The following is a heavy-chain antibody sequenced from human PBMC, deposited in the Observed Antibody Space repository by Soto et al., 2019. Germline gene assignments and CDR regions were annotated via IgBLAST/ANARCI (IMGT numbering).Heavy chain of an antibody. V-gene: IGHV3-23*01. CDR1: GFTFSSYA. J-gene: IGHJ4*02. Sequence: EVQLLESGGGLVQPGGSLRLSCAASGFTFSSYAMSWVRQAPGKGLEWVSAIRGSGGSTYYADSVKGRFTISRDNSKNTLYLQMNSLSAEDTAVYYCAKHRIFGVAVFDYWGQGTLVTVSS. D-gene: IGHD3-3*01. CDR3: AKHRIFGVAVFDY. CDR2: IRGSGGST.